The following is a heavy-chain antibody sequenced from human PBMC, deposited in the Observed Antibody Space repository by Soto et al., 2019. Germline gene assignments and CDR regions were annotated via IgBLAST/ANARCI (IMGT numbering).Heavy chain of an antibody. J-gene: IGHJ6*02. CDR2: IWYDGSNK. Sequence: QVQLVESGGGVVQPGRSLRLSCAASGFTFSSYGMHWVRQAPGKGLEWVAVIWYDGSNKYYADSVKGRFTISRDNSKNTLYLQMNSLRAEDTAVYYCARENPPVPKGYYYYGMDVWGQGTTVTVSS. CDR3: ARENPPVPKGYYYYGMDV. V-gene: IGHV3-33*01. CDR1: GFTFSSYG.